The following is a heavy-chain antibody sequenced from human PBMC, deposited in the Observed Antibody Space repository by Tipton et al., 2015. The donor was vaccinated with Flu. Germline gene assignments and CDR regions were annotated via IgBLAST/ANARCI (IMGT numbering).Heavy chain of an antibody. J-gene: IGHJ4*02. CDR1: GGSISSYY. Sequence: SLRLSCTVSGGSISSYYWSWIRQPPGKGLEWIGYIYYSGSTNYNPSLKSRVTISVDTSKNQFSLKLSSVTAADTAVYYCARAPDSIVGATVFDYWGQGTLVTVSS. CDR2: IYYSGST. V-gene: IGHV4-59*01. CDR3: ARAPDSIVGATVFDY. D-gene: IGHD1-26*01.